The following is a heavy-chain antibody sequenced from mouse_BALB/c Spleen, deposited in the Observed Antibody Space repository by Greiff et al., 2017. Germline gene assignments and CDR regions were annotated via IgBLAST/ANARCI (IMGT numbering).Heavy chain of an antibody. CDR3: ARLGRYFDY. J-gene: IGHJ2*01. D-gene: IGHD4-1*01. V-gene: IGHV1-69*01. CDR1: GYTFTDYW. Sequence: VQLQQPGAELVMPGASVKMSCKASGYTFTDYWMHWVKQRPGQGLEWIGAIDTSDSYTSYNQKFKGKATLTVDESSSTAYMQLSSLTSEDSAVYYCARLGRYFDYWGQGTTLTVSS. CDR2: IDTSDSYT.